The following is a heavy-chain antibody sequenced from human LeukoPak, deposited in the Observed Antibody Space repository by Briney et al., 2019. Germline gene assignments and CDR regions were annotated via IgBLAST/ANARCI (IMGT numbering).Heavy chain of an antibody. CDR2: INPNSGGT. V-gene: IGHV1-2*02. J-gene: IGHJ5*02. Sequence: ASVKVSCKASGYTFTGYYMHWVRQAPGQGLEWMGWINPNSGGTNYAQKLQGRVTMTRDTSISTAYMELSRLRSDDTAVYYCARCRPAAISKWFDPWGQGTLVTVSS. CDR3: ARCRPAAISKWFDP. D-gene: IGHD2-2*02. CDR1: GYTFTGYY.